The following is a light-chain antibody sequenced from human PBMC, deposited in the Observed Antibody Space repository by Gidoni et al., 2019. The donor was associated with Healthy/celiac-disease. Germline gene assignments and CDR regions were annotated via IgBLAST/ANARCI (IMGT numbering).Light chain of an antibody. J-gene: IGLJ1*01. Sequence: QSALTQHRPVSGSPGQSVTISCTGTSSDVGGYNYVSWYQQHPGKAPKLMIYDVSKRPSGVPDRFSGSKSGNTASLTISGLQAEDEADYYCCSYAGSYTLFGTGTKVTVL. CDR3: CSYAGSYTL. V-gene: IGLV2-11*01. CDR1: SSDVGGYNY. CDR2: DVS.